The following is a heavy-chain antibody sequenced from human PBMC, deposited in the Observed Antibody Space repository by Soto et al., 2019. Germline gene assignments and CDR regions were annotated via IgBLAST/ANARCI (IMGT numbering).Heavy chain of an antibody. CDR2: ISGSGSNP. V-gene: IGHV3-23*01. CDR3: AKTASMTIRDGFDH. CDR1: GFTFSSYA. D-gene: IGHD4-17*01. Sequence: EVQVLESGGGLVQPGGSLRLSCAASGFTFSSYAMSWVGQAPGQGLEWVSAISGSGSNPYYADSVKGRFTISRDNSKNTLYLQINSLRAEDTALYYCAKTASMTIRDGFDHWGQGTLVTVSS. J-gene: IGHJ4*02.